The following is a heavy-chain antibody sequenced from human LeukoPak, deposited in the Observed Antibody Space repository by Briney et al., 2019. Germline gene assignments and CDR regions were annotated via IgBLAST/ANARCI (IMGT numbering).Heavy chain of an antibody. V-gene: IGHV4-59*12. CDR3: ARGSYSSSSRPAFDY. D-gene: IGHD6-13*01. J-gene: IGHJ4*02. CDR1: GGSISSYY. Sequence: SETLSLTCTVSGGSISSYYWSWIRQPPGKGLEWIGYIYYSGSTYFNPSLKSRVTISVDTSKNQFSLKLSSVTAADTAVYYCARGSYSSSSRPAFDYWGQGTLVTVSS. CDR2: IYYSGST.